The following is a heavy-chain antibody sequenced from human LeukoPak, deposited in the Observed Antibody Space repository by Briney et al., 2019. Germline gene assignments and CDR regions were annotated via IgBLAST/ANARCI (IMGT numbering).Heavy chain of an antibody. J-gene: IGHJ5*02. CDR3: ARVCGAAAGMLSRPWFDP. V-gene: IGHV4-39*07. CDR2: IYYSGST. D-gene: IGHD6-13*01. CDR1: GGSISSSSYY. Sequence: SETLSLTCTVSGGSISSSSYYWGWIRQPPGKGLEWIGSIYYSGSTYYNPSLKSRVTISVDTSKNQFSLKLSSVTAADTAVYYCARVCGAAAGMLSRPWFDPWGQGTLVTVSS.